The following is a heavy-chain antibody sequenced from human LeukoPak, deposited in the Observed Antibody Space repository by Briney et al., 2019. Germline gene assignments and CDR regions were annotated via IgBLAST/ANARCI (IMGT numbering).Heavy chain of an antibody. CDR2: INPNSGGT. CDR3: ARTKYSSSWVDY. V-gene: IGHV1-2*02. J-gene: IGHJ4*02. D-gene: IGHD6-13*01. CDR1: GYTFTGYY. Sequence: ASVKVSCKASGYTFTGYYIHWVRQAPGQGLEWMGWINPNSGGTNYAQKFQGRVTMTRDTSISTAYMELSSLRSEDTAVYYCARTKYSSSWVDYWGQGTLVTVSS.